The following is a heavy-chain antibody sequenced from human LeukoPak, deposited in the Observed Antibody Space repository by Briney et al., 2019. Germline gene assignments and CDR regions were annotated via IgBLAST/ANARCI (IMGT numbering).Heavy chain of an antibody. Sequence: RGSPRVSCAASGFIYSNYGMHWVRQAPGKGLEWVAVISYDGRDKYYADSVKGRFTISRHNSKNTLYLQMNSLRTEDTAVYYCAKGPRDSGGSYPKTHCDYWGGETRVTVSS. J-gene: IGHJ4*02. D-gene: IGHD3-22*01. CDR2: ISYDGRDK. V-gene: IGHV3-30*18. CDR1: GFIYSNYG. CDR3: AKGPRDSGGSYPKTHCDY.